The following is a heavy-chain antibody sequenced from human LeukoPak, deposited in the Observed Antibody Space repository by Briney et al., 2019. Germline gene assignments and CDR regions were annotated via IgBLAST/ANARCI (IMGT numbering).Heavy chain of an antibody. D-gene: IGHD2-15*01. CDR3: ARYCSGGSCLWLYYYYGMDV. CDR1: GYTFTSYG. J-gene: IGHJ6*02. CDR2: ISAYNGNT. Sequence: ASVKVSCKASGYTFTSYGISWVRQAPGQGLEWMGWISAYNGNTNYAQKLQGRVTMTRNTSISTAYMELSSLRSEDTAVYYCARYCSGGSCLWLYYYYGMDVWGQGTTVTVSS. V-gene: IGHV1-18*01.